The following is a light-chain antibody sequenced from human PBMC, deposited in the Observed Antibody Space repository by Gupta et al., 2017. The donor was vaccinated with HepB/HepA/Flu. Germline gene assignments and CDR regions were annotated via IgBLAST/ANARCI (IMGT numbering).Light chain of an antibody. CDR3: AAWHDSLNGRV. J-gene: IGLJ3*02. V-gene: IGLV1-44*01. CDR2: SNN. CDR1: SSNIGSNT. Sequence: SVLTQPPSASGTPGQRVPISCSGSSSNIGSNTVNWYQQLPGTAPNLLIYSNNQRPSGVPDRFCGSKSGTSASLAISGLQSEDEADYYCAAWHDSLNGRVFGGGTKLTVL.